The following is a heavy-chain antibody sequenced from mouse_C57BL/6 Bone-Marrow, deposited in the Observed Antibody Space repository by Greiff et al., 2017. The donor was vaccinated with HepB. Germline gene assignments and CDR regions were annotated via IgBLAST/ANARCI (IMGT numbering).Heavy chain of an antibody. CDR1: GFTFSDYG. CDR3: ARPGYYGRVDY. D-gene: IGHD1-1*01. CDR2: ISSGSSTI. V-gene: IGHV5-17*01. Sequence: EVKLVESGGGLVKPGGSLKLSCAASGFTFSDYGMHWVRQAPEKGLEWVAYISSGSSTIYYADTVKGRITISRDNTKNTLFLQMTSLRSEDTAMYYCARPGYYGRVDYWGQGTTLTVSS. J-gene: IGHJ2*01.